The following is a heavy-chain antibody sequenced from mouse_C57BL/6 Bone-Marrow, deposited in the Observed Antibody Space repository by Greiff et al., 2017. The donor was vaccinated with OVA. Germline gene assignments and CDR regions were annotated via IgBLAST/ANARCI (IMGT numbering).Heavy chain of an antibody. J-gene: IGHJ3*01. CDR1: GFTFSDYY. Sequence: DVKLVESEGGLVQPGSSMKLSCTASGFTFSDYYMAWVRQVPEKGLEWVANINYDGSSTYYLDSLKSRFIISRDNAKNILYLQMSSLKSEDTATYYCARGGGAWFAYGGKGTMVTVSA. V-gene: IGHV5-16*01. CDR2: INYDGSST. CDR3: ARGGGAWFAY. D-gene: IGHD1-1*02.